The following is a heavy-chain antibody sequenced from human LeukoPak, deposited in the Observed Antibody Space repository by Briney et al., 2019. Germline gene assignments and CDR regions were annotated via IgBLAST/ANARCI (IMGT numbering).Heavy chain of an antibody. Sequence: SETLSLTCTVSGGSISNCICCWSRMPPPQGMGLIGIIHNSGSTNYNPSLKSRVAISVDTSKNQFSLTVTSVTAADTAVYYCARLYPLVSMSTYHYHPLDVWGQGTTVTVS. CDR3: ARLYPLVSMSTYHYHPLDV. J-gene: IGHJ6*02. CDR1: GGSISNCI. V-gene: IGHV4-59*08. D-gene: IGHD3-22*01. CDR2: IHNSGST.